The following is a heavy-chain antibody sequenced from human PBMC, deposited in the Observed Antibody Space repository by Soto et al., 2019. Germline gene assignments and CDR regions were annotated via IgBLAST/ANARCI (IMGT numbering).Heavy chain of an antibody. D-gene: IGHD5-18*01. Sequence: QVQLQQSGPGLVKPSQTLSLTCAISGDSVSSNNVAWNWVRQSPSRGLEWLGRTYYTSKWNYDYAXSXXSXXXXXPXXXXXXXXLXXNFVTPXDTXVYYCARGRNSAFDYWGQGTLVTVSS. CDR3: ARGRNSAFDY. V-gene: IGHV6-1*01. CDR2: TYYTSKWNY. CDR1: GDSVSSNNVA. J-gene: IGHJ4*02.